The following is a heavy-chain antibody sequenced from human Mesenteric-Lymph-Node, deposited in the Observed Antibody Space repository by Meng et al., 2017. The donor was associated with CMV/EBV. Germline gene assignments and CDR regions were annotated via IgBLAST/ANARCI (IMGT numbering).Heavy chain of an antibody. J-gene: IGHJ2*01. CDR1: GYSFISYW. CDR3: ARHMYSRSSGDWYFDL. Sequence: GGSLRLSCKGSGYSFISYWIGWVRQMPGKGLEWMGIIYPGDSDSRYSPSFQGQVTISVDKSTSTAYLQWSGLKASDSAMYYCARHMYSRSSGDWYFDLWGRGTLVTVSS. V-gene: IGHV5-51*01. CDR2: IYPGDSDS. D-gene: IGHD6-6*01.